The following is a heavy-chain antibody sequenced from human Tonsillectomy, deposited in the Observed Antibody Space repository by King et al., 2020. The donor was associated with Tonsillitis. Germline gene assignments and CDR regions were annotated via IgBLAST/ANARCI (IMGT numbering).Heavy chain of an antibody. CDR1: GGSIVSSGFY. D-gene: IGHD6-25*01. Sequence: QLQESGPGLVKPSETLSLTCTVSGGSIVSSGFYWGWIRQPPGKGLGWIGSISYSGCTHHNPSLKSRLNILVDRSKNQFSLNLRSVTAADTAVYYCAKAALTPFDYWGPGTLVTVSS. CDR3: AKAALTPFDY. CDR2: ISYSGCT. V-gene: IGHV4-39*01. J-gene: IGHJ4*02.